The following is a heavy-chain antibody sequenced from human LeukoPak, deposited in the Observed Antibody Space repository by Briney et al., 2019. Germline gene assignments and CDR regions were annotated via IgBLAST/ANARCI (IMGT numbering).Heavy chain of an antibody. CDR2: IYTSGST. CDR3: ASATDIVVVKDYYMDV. V-gene: IGHV4-61*02. D-gene: IGHD2-2*01. J-gene: IGHJ6*03. CDR1: GGAISSGSYY. Sequence: PSETLSLTCTVSGGAISSGSYYWSWIRQPAGKGLEWIGRIYTSGSTYYNPSLKSRVTISVDTSKNQFSLKLSSVTAADTAVYYCASATDIVVVKDYYMDVWGKGTTVTVSS.